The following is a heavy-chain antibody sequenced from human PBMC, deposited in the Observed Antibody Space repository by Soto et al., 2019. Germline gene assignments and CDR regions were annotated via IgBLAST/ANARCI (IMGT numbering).Heavy chain of an antibody. D-gene: IGHD3-10*01. CDR2: FDPEDGET. J-gene: IGHJ3*02. V-gene: IGHV1-24*01. CDR1: GYTLTELS. CDR3: ATAFPRPVMVXAWDAFDI. Sequence: ASVKVSCKVSGYTLTELSMHWVRQAPGKGLEWMGGFDPEDGETIYAQKFQGRVTMTEDTSTDTAYMELSSLRSEDTAVYYCATAFPRPVMVXAWDAFDIWGPGTLLS.